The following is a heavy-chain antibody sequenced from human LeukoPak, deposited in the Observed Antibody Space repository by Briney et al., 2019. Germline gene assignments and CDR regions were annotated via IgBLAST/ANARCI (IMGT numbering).Heavy chain of an antibody. D-gene: IGHD5-18*01. V-gene: IGHV5-51*01. CDR2: IYPGDSDT. J-gene: IGHJ4*02. Sequence: GESLKISCKGFGYSFTYYWIGWVRQMPGKGLEWMGIIYPGDSDTRYSPSSQGQVTISADKSINSAYLQWTTLTASDIAMYYCARQEDHNYGNAFAYWGQGTLVTVSS. CDR1: GYSFTYYW. CDR3: ARQEDHNYGNAFAY.